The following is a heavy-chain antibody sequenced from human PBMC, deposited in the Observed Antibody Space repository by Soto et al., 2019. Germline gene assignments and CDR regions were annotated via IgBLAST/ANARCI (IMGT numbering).Heavy chain of an antibody. Sequence: SETLSLTCVVSGGSISSSSYYWDWIRQPPGKGLEWIGTIYYSGTSNYNPSLKSRVTISVDTSKNQFSLKLTSVTAADTAVYYCARHAIGVVVPAAIRNWGQGSLVTAPQ. V-gene: IGHV4-39*01. CDR3: ARHAIGVVVPAAIRN. CDR1: GGSISSSSYY. D-gene: IGHD2-15*01. J-gene: IGHJ4*02. CDR2: IYYSGTS.